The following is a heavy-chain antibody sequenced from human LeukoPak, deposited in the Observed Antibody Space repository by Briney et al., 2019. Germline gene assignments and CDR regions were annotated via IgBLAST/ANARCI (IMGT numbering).Heavy chain of an antibody. V-gene: IGHV3-30*04. CDR2: ISYDGSNK. CDR3: ARDRDYVWGSYRFDY. J-gene: IGHJ4*02. D-gene: IGHD3-16*02. CDR1: GFTFSSYA. Sequence: GRSLRLSCAASGFTFSSYAMHWARQAPGKGLEWVAVISYDGSNKYYADSVKGRFTISRDNSKNTLYLQMNSLRAEDTAVYYCARDRDYVWGSYRFDYWGQGTLVTVSS.